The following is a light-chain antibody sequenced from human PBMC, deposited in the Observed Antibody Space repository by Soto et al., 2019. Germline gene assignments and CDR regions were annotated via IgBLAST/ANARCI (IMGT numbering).Light chain of an antibody. CDR3: QQYNDWPLT. CDR2: GAS. J-gene: IGKJ4*01. CDR1: QSVNSN. V-gene: IGKV3-15*01. Sequence: EKVMTQSPAALSVSPGERATLSCRASQSVNSNLAWYQRKPGQAPRLLLYGASTRATGIPARFSGSASGTEFTLTVSSLQSYDSAVYSCQQYNDWPLTFGGGTKVEIK.